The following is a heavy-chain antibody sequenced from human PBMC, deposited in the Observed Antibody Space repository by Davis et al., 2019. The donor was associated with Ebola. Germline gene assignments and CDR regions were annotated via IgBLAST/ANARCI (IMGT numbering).Heavy chain of an antibody. Sequence: GESLKISCAASGFTFSDYYMSWIRQAPGKGLEWVSYISSSSYTNYADSVKGRFTMSRDNSKNTLYLQMNSLRAEDTAVYYCARGSRFDFYDTSGYYPSYFDYWGQGTLVTVSS. V-gene: IGHV3-11*06. CDR3: ARGSRFDFYDTSGYYPSYFDY. D-gene: IGHD3-22*01. CDR1: GFTFSDYY. J-gene: IGHJ4*02. CDR2: ISSSSYT.